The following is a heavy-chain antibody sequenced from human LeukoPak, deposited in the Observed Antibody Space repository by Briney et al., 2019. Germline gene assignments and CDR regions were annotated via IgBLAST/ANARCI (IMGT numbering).Heavy chain of an antibody. V-gene: IGHV1-69*05. Sequence: SVKVSCKASGGTFISYAISWVRQAPGQGLEWMGGIIPIFGTANYAQKFQGRVTMTRDTSTSTVYMELSSLRSEDTAVYYCARTYGSGSPSDYWGQGTLVTVSS. CDR1: GGTFISYA. CDR3: ARTYGSGSPSDY. CDR2: IIPIFGTA. J-gene: IGHJ4*02. D-gene: IGHD3-10*01.